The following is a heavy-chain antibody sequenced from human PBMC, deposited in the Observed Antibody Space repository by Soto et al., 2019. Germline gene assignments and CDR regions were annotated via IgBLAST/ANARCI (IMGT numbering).Heavy chain of an antibody. Sequence: QVHLVQSGAEVKRPGSSVRVSCRASGGTFYTYAFTWVRQAPGQGLEWMGGITPMIGTTKYAPKLHGRVTFSADESGSTAYMELSNLRSDETAFYYCARYVRVMTSVFGFWGQGPLITVSS. CDR2: ITPMIGTT. V-gene: IGHV1-69*01. J-gene: IGHJ4*02. CDR3: ARYVRVMTSVFGF. CDR1: GGTFYTYA. D-gene: IGHD3-10*01.